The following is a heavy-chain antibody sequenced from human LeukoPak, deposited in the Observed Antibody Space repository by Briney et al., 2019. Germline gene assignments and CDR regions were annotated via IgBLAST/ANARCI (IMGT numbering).Heavy chain of an antibody. CDR1: GFIFSSYW. CDR3: ARDLGDYYDSSGQGDY. D-gene: IGHD3-22*01. J-gene: IGHJ4*02. V-gene: IGHV3-7*01. Sequence: PGGSLRLSCAASGFIFSSYWMSWVRQAPGKGLEWVANIKQDGSEKYYVDSVKGRFTISRDNAKNSLYLQMNSLRAEDTAVYYCARDLGDYYDSSGQGDYWGQGTLVTVSS. CDR2: IKQDGSEK.